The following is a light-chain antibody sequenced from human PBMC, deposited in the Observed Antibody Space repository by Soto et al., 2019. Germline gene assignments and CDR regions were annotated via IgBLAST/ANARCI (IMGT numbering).Light chain of an antibody. CDR2: DAS. CDR3: QHRANWPET. CDR1: QSISSY. Sequence: EILLTQSPATLSLSPGERATPSFRASQSISSYLAWYQQKSGQAPRLLIYDASKRATGIPARFSGSGSGTDFTLTISSLEPEDFAVYYCQHRANWPETFGQGTRLEIK. J-gene: IGKJ5*01. V-gene: IGKV3-11*01.